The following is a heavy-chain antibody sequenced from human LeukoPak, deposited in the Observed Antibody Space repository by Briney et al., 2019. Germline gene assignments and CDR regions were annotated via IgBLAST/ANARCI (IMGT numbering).Heavy chain of an antibody. J-gene: IGHJ2*01. Sequence: PSETLSLTCAVSGYSISSSYYWGWIRQPPGKGLEWIGSIYHSGSTYYNPSLKSRVTILVDTSKNQFSLKLSSVTAADTAVYYCARIYFGRWYFDLWGRGTLVTVSS. D-gene: IGHD3-10*01. CDR2: IYHSGST. CDR3: ARIYFGRWYFDL. V-gene: IGHV4-38-2*01. CDR1: GYSISSSYY.